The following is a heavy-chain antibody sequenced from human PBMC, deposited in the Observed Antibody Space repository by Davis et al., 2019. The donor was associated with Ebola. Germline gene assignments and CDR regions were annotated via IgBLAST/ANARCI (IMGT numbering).Heavy chain of an antibody. CDR3: ARTGTSYYWYFDL. D-gene: IGHD1-14*01. CDR2: INSDGSST. Sequence: PGGSLRLSCAASGFTFSSYWMHWVRQAPGKGLVWVSRINSDGSSTSYAVSVKGRFTISRDNAKNTLYLQMNSLRAEDTAVYYCARTGTSYYWYFDLWGRGTLVTVSS. J-gene: IGHJ2*01. CDR1: GFTFSSYW. V-gene: IGHV3-74*01.